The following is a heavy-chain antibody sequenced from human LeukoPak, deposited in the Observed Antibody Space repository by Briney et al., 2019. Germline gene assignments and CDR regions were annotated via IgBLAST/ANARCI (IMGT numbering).Heavy chain of an antibody. CDR2: ISSSSRFI. Sequence: GGSLRLSCAASGFTFSRYSMNWVRQAPGKGLEWVSSISSSSRFIYYADSVKGRFTLSRDTAKHSLYLQMNRLRAEDTAVYYCARDPPLGSCSTISCPHLDYWGQGTLVTVSS. CDR3: ARDPPLGSCSTISCPHLDY. D-gene: IGHD2-2*01. J-gene: IGHJ4*02. CDR1: GFTFSRYS. V-gene: IGHV3-21*01.